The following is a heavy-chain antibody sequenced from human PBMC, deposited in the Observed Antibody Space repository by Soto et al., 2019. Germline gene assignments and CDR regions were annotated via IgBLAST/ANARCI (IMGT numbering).Heavy chain of an antibody. J-gene: IGHJ5*02. D-gene: IGHD3-22*01. CDR1: GGTFSSYD. CDR3: ARGYYYDSSGRDWFDP. CDR2: IIPIFGTA. V-gene: IGHV1-69*13. Sequence: SVKVSCKATGGTFSSYDISWVRQAPVQGLEWMGGIIPIFGTANYAQKFQGRVTITADESTSTAYMELRSLRSEDTAVYYCARGYYYDSSGRDWFDPWGQGTLVTVSS.